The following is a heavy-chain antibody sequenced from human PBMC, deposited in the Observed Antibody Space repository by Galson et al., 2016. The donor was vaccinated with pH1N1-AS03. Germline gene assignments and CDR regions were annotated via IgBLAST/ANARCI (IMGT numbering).Heavy chain of an antibody. D-gene: IGHD6-19*01. CDR1: GYTFTRHH. J-gene: IGHJ3*01. V-gene: IGHV1-46*01. CDR3: ARDCGGWAVDF. CDR2: IYPTGDGK. Sequence: SVKVSCKASGYTFTRHHMHWVRQAPGQGLEWMGIIYPTGDGKNYAQKFQGRVTMTRDTSTSTFYMELSSLISDGTAVYFCARDCGGWAVDFWGQGTEVTVSS.